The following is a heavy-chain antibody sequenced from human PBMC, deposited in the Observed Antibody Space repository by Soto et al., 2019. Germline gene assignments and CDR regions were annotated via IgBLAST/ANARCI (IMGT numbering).Heavy chain of an antibody. CDR2: INHSGST. J-gene: IGHJ4*02. D-gene: IGHD6-19*01. V-gene: IGHV4-34*01. CDR1: GGSFSGYY. Sequence: SETLSLTCAVYGGSFSGYYWSWIRQPPGKGLEWIGEINHSGSTNYNPSLKSRVTISVDTSKNQFSLKLSSVTAADTAVYYCARCSGWYFDYWGQGTLVTVPQ. CDR3: ARCSGWYFDY.